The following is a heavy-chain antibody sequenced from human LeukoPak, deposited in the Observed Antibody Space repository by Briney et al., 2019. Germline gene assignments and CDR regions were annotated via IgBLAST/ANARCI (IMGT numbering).Heavy chain of an antibody. V-gene: IGHV4-39*01. Sequence: SETLSLTCTVSGDSISSSSYYWGWVRQPPGKGLEWIADIYYSGGSYYSPSLKSRVTISLDTSKNQFSLKLRSVTAADTAVYFCARRRYYDSTGFLDWGQGTLVSVSS. D-gene: IGHD3-22*01. CDR2: IYYSGGS. CDR3: ARRRYYDSTGFLD. J-gene: IGHJ1*01. CDR1: GDSISSSSYY.